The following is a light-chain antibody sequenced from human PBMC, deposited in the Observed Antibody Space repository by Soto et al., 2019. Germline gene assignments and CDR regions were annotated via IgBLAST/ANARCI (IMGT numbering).Light chain of an antibody. V-gene: IGKV3-11*01. CDR2: DSS. J-gene: IGKJ4*01. Sequence: EIVLTQSPATLSLSPGERATLSCRASQSVGTYFAWYQQKPGQAPRLLIYDSSNRATGIPARFSGSGSGTDFTLTISSLEPEDFAVYYCHQYYSAPLAFGGGTKLEIK. CDR1: QSVGTY. CDR3: HQYYSAPLA.